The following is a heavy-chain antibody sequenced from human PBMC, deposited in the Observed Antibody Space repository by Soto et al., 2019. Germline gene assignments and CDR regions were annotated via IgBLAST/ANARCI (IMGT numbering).Heavy chain of an antibody. J-gene: IGHJ5*02. CDR2: VSGSGDTT. CDR1: GFTFSTYA. D-gene: IGHD3-16*02. V-gene: IGHV3-23*01. Sequence: GGSLRLSCAASGFTFSTYAMSWVRQAPGKGLEWVSAVSGSGDTTYYTDSVKGRFTISRDNSQNTLSLQMNSLRAEDTAVYYCAKEELGRGIVLVTSWGQGTLVTVSS. CDR3: AKEELGRGIVLVTS.